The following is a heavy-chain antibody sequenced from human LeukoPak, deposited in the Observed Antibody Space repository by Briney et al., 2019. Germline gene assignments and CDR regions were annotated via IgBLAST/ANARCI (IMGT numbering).Heavy chain of an antibody. D-gene: IGHD4-17*01. J-gene: IGHJ3*02. CDR3: ARARATVTRISSFDI. V-gene: IGHV3-30*02. Sequence: GGSLRLSCAASGFIFSSYGMHWVRQAPGKGLEWVAFIRYDGSKKYYADSVKGRFTISRDNSKNTLYLQMNSLRADDTAVYYCARARATVTRISSFDIWGQGTMVTVSS. CDR1: GFIFSSYG. CDR2: IRYDGSKK.